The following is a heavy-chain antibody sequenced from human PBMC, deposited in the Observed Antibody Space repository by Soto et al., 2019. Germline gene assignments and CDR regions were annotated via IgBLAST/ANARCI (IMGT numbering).Heavy chain of an antibody. CDR1: GGSFSGYY. CDR3: ARGRWATMVRGSPYYYYMDV. Sequence: SETLSLTCAVYGGSFSGYYWSWIRQPPGKGLEWIGEINHSGSTNYNPSLKSRVTISVDTSKNQFSLKLSSVTAADTAVYYCARGRWATMVRGSPYYYYMDVWGKGTTVTVSS. J-gene: IGHJ6*03. D-gene: IGHD3-10*01. V-gene: IGHV4-34*01. CDR2: INHSGST.